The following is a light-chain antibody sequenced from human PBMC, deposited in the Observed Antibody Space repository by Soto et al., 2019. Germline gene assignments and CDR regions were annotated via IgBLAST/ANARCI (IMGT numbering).Light chain of an antibody. CDR2: EGS. V-gene: IGLV2-23*01. Sequence: QSALTQPASVSGSPVQSITISCTGTSSDVGSYNLVSWYQQHPGKAPKLMIYEGSKRHSGVSNRFSGSKSGNTASLTISGLPAEDEADYYCCSYAGTLYVFGTGTKITVL. CDR3: CSYAGTLYV. J-gene: IGLJ1*01. CDR1: SSDVGSYNL.